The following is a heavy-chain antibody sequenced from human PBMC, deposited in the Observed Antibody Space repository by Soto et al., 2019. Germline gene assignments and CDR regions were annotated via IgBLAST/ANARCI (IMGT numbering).Heavy chain of an antibody. D-gene: IGHD6-6*01. V-gene: IGHV3-23*01. CDR3: AKDSIPYSSSYDLDH. CDR2: ITGTGVSI. CDR1: GFSFSGFA. J-gene: IGHJ4*02. Sequence: EVQLLESGGGLVQPGGSLRLSCVASGFSFSGFAMSWVRQAPGKGLVWVSSITGTGVSIYYADSVRGRFTISRDNSENTLYLQMSSLRAEDTARYYCAKDSIPYSSSYDLDHWGRGALVTVSS.